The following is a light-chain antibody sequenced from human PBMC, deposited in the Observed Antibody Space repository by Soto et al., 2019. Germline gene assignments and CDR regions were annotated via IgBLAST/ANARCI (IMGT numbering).Light chain of an antibody. V-gene: IGKV3-15*01. J-gene: IGKJ1*01. CDR1: QSINSN. CDR3: QQYSNGWS. Sequence: EIVMTQSPATLSVSPGERATLSCRASQSINSNLAWYQQKPGQAPRLLIYGASTRATGVPARFSGSGSGTEFTLTISSLQSEDFAVYYCQQYSNGWSFGQGTKVYSK. CDR2: GAS.